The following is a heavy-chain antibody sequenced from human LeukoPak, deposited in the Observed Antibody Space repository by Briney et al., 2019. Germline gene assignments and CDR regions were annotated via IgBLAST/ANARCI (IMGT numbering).Heavy chain of an antibody. D-gene: IGHD3-9*01. CDR3: ARAPTLLRYFDWLSDV. CDR2: INHSGST. J-gene: IGHJ6*04. V-gene: IGHV4-34*01. Sequence: SETLSLTCAVYGGSFRGYYWSWIRQPPGKGLEWIGEINHSGSTNYNPSLKSRVTISVDTSKNQFSLKLSSVTVADTAVYYCARAPTLLRYFDWLSDVWGKGTTVTVSS. CDR1: GGSFRGYY.